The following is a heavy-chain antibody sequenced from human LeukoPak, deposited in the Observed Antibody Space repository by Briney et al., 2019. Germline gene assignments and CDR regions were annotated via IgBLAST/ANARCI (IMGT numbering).Heavy chain of an antibody. Sequence: GGSLRLSCVASGITFSTYAMSWVRQAPGKGLEWVSAISGSGGSTYYADSVKGRFTISRDNSKNTLYLQMNSLRAEDTAVYYCANLPTSFYYYYGMDVWGQGTTVTVSS. CDR1: GITFSTYA. CDR2: ISGSGGST. J-gene: IGHJ6*02. CDR3: ANLPTSFYYYYGMDV. V-gene: IGHV3-23*01.